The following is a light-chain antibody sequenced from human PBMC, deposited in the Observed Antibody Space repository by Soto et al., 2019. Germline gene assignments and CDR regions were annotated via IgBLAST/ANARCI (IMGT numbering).Light chain of an antibody. CDR3: MQVLHTPFS. CDR1: QSLLHSDGYTY. J-gene: IGKJ3*01. CDR2: LGS. V-gene: IGKV2-28*01. Sequence: DIVMTQSPPSLSVTPGEPASISCRSSQSLLHSDGYTYVDWYVQRPGQSPQLLIYLGSNRASGVPDRLSGSGSGTDFTLKLSKVESEDVGIYYCMQVLHTPFSFGPGTKVDFK.